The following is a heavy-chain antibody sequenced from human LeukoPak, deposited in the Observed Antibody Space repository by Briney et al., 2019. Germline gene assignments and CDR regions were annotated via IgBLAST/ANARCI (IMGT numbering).Heavy chain of an antibody. CDR1: GFTFSNYG. V-gene: IGHV3-30*02. CDR2: IRYDGSNK. CDR3: AKDKGSLAYCGVDCYSRFFDY. D-gene: IGHD2-21*01. Sequence: PGGSLRLSCAASGFTFSNYGMHWVRQAPGKGLEWVAFIRYDGSNKHYTDSVKGRFTISRDNSKNTLYLQMNSLRAEDTAVYYCAKDKGSLAYCGVDCYSRFFDYWGQGTLVTVSS. J-gene: IGHJ4*02.